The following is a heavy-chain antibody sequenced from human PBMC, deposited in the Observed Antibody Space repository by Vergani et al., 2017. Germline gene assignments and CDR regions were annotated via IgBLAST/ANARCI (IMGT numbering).Heavy chain of an antibody. J-gene: IGHJ6*02. V-gene: IGHV4-38-2*01. D-gene: IGHD3-10*01. CDR1: DSSIMTNPY. Sequence: QVQLQESGPGLVKPSETLTLTCDVSDSSIMTNPYWGWFRQSPGKGLEWIGCIHHSGATHYNSSLKSRVSISIVSSSKFSLSLTSVTAADTAISYCARHRGSGGFFPSSYFYGIDVWGHGTTVTVSS. CDR3: ARHRGSGGFFPSSYFYGIDV. CDR2: IHHSGAT.